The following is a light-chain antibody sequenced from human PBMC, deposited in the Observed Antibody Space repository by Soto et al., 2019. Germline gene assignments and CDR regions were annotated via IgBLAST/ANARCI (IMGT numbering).Light chain of an antibody. CDR3: GTWDNSLSVVL. V-gene: IGLV1-51*01. Sequence: QSVLTQPPSVSAAPGQKVTISCSGSSSNIGANRVSWYQQLPGTAPKLLIHDDGQRPSGIPDRFSGSKSGTSASLGITGLQTGDEADYYCGTWDNSLSVVLFGGGTKLTVL. CDR1: SSNIGANR. J-gene: IGLJ2*01. CDR2: DDG.